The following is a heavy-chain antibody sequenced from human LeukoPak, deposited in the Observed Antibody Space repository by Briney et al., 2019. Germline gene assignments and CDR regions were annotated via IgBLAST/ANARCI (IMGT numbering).Heavy chain of an antibody. CDR3: AKDIGS. V-gene: IGHV3-9*01. J-gene: IGHJ5*01. CDR2: ISWNSGSI. Sequence: GGSLRLSCAASGFTFDDYAMHWVRQAPGKGLEWVSGISWNSGSIGYADSVKGRFTISRDNAKNSLYLQMNSLRAEDTALYYCAKDIGSWGQGTLVIVSS. CDR1: GFTFDDYA.